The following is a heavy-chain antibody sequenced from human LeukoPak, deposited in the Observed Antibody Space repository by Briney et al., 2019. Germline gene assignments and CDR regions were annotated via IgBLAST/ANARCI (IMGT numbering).Heavy chain of an antibody. Sequence: SETLSLTCAVYGGSFSGYYWSWIRQPPGKGLEWIGEINHSGSTNYNPSLKSRVTISVDTSKNQFSLKLSSVTAADTAVYYCARGNWGSDYWGQGTLVTVSP. V-gene: IGHV4-34*01. D-gene: IGHD7-27*01. CDR1: GGSFSGYY. J-gene: IGHJ4*02. CDR2: INHSGST. CDR3: ARGNWGSDY.